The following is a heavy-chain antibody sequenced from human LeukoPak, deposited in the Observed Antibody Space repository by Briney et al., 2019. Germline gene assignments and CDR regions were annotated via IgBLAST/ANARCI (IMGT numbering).Heavy chain of an antibody. D-gene: IGHD4-23*01. V-gene: IGHV4-38-2*02. Sequence: SETLSLTCTVSGYSISSGYYWGWIRQPPGKGLEWIGSIYHSGSTYYNPSLKSRVTISVDTSKNQFSLKLSSVTAADTAVYYCARGNYGGNSGYFQHWGQGTLVTVSS. J-gene: IGHJ1*01. CDR3: ARGNYGGNSGYFQH. CDR2: IYHSGST. CDR1: GYSISSGYY.